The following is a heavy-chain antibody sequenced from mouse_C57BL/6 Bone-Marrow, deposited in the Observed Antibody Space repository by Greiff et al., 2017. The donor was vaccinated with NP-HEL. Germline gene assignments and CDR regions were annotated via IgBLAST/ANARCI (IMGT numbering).Heavy chain of an antibody. V-gene: IGHV1-72*01. CDR2: IDPNSGGT. J-gene: IGHJ4*01. Sequence: VQLQQPGAELVKPGASVKLSCKASGYTFTSYWMHWVKQRPGRGLEWIGRIDPNSGGTKYNEKFKGKATLTVDKTSSTAYLQLSILTSENSAVYYGARGTGTRYYAMDYWGRGTSVTVSS. CDR3: ARGTGTRYYAMDY. CDR1: GYTFTSYW. D-gene: IGHD4-1*01.